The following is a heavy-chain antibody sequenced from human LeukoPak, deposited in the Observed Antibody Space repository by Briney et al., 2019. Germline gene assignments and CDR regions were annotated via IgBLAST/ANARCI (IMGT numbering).Heavy chain of an antibody. CDR3: AKGSYYDSSGSFYFDY. CDR2: ICGSGDNT. J-gene: IGHJ4*02. D-gene: IGHD3-22*01. CDR1: GFTFSSYA. Sequence: GGSLRLSCAASGFTFSSYAMSWVRQAPGKGLEWVSGICGSGDNTYYADSVKGRFTISRDNSKNTLYVQVNSLGTEDTAAYYCAKGSYYDSSGSFYFDYWGQGTLVTVSS. V-gene: IGHV3-23*01.